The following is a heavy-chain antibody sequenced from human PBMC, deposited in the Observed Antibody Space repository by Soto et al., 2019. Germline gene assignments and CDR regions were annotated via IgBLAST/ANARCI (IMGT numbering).Heavy chain of an antibody. CDR1: GFTFSNYF. Sequence: GGSLRLSCAASGFTFSNYFMRWVRQAPGKGLEWVSSISRSGTNTYYPDSVKGRFTVSRDNSKNTVFLQMNSLRPEDTALYYCAKGGANHYYMDAWGKGATVTVSS. J-gene: IGHJ6*03. CDR3: AKGGANHYYMDA. V-gene: IGHV3-23*01. CDR2: ISRSGTNT. D-gene: IGHD3-10*01.